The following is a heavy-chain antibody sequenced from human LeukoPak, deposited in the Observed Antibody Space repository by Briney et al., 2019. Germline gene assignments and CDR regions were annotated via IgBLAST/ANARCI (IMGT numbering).Heavy chain of an antibody. Sequence: SVKVSCKASGGTFSSYAISWVRQAPGQGLEWMGGIIPIFGTANYAQKFQGRVTITADESTSTAYMELSSLRSEDTAVYYCARDATTYYYDSSLFLRSAYFDYWGQGTLVTVSS. J-gene: IGHJ4*02. CDR3: ARDATTYYYDSSLFLRSAYFDY. D-gene: IGHD3-22*01. CDR1: GGTFSSYA. V-gene: IGHV1-69*01. CDR2: IIPIFGTA.